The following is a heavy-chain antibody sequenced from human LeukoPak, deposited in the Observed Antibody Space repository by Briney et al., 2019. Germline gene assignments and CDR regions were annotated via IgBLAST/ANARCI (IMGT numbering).Heavy chain of an antibody. CDR2: ISGSGGST. V-gene: IGHV3-23*01. Sequence: PGGSLRLSCAASGFTFSSYAMSWVRQAPGKGLEWVSAISGSGGSTYYADSVKGRFTISRDNSKNTLYLQMNSLRAEDTAVYYCAKDELQYPYYDFWSGQVFDYWGQGTLVTVSS. CDR3: AKDELQYPYYDFWSGQVFDY. D-gene: IGHD3-3*01. J-gene: IGHJ4*02. CDR1: GFTFSSYA.